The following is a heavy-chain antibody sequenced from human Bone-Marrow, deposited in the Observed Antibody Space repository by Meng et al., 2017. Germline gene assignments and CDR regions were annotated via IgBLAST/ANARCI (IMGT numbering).Heavy chain of an antibody. Sequence: GESLKISCAASGFTFDDYGMGWVRQVPGKGLEWVSGISWNGGKIGYADSVKGRFTISRDNAKNKNSLYLQMNSLRAEDTALYYCARDWYRDSYYYGMDVWGQGTPVTVS. CDR2: ISWNGGKI. D-gene: IGHD6-13*01. CDR3: ARDWYRDSYYYGMDV. CDR1: GFTFDDYG. J-gene: IGHJ6*02. V-gene: IGHV3-20*04.